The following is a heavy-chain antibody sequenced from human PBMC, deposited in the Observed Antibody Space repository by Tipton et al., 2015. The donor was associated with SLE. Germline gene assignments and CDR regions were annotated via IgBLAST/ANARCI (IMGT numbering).Heavy chain of an antibody. D-gene: IGHD3-3*01. CDR2: IYFSGTT. V-gene: IGHV4-39*07. J-gene: IGHJ4*02. Sequence: TLSLTCTVSGGPISVGGYFWTWIRQRPGKGLEWIGNIYFSGTTYYNPSLKSRVTISVDTSKNHFSLKLSSVTAADAAVYYCARSPAGVVISYFDYWGQGTLGTVSS. CDR1: GGPISVGGYF. CDR3: ARSPAGVVISYFDY.